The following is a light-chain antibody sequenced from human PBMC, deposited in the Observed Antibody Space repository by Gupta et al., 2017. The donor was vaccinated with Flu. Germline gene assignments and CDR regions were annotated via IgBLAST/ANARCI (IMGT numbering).Light chain of an antibody. CDR2: SAS. Sequence: DIQMTQSPSSLSASIGGRVTITCRASQAISKSLNWYQQKPGKAPNLLIHSASSLQSGVPSKFSGSGSGTDFTLTISSLQPEDFATYYCQQSDSAPLTFGGGTKVEIK. J-gene: IGKJ4*01. V-gene: IGKV1-39*01. CDR1: QAISKS. CDR3: QQSDSAPLT.